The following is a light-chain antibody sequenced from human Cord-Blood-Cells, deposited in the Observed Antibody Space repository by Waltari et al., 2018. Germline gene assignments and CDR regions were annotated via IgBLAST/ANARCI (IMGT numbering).Light chain of an antibody. CDR3: QQSDSTPRT. CDR1: QSISSY. Sequence: DIQITQSPSSRSASVGDRVTITFRAIQSISSYLNWDQQKPGKATKLLIYAASSLQSGVTSRFSGSGSGTDFTLTIRSLQPEDVASYGCQQSDSTPRTFGQGTKLEIK. J-gene: IGKJ1*01. CDR2: AAS. V-gene: IGKV1-39*01.